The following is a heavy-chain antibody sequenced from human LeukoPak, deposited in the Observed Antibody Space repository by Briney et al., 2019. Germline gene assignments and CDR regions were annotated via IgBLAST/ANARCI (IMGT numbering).Heavy chain of an antibody. Sequence: ASVKVSCKASGYTFTSYGISWVRQAPGQGLEWMGWISAYNGSTNYAQKLQGRVTMTTDTSTSTAYMELRSLRSDDTAVYYCARDASYYDSSGRYYYYGMDVWGQGTTVTVSS. CDR3: ARDASYYDSSGRYYYYGMDV. V-gene: IGHV1-18*01. CDR1: GYTFTSYG. CDR2: ISAYNGST. D-gene: IGHD3-22*01. J-gene: IGHJ6*02.